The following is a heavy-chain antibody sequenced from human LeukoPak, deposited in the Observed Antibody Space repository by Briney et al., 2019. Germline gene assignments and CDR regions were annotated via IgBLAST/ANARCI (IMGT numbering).Heavy chain of an antibody. CDR1: GFTFRSYW. CDR2: IKQDESEK. CDR3: ARVSRYCSSTSCYSFDQ. J-gene: IGHJ4*02. V-gene: IGHV3-7*01. Sequence: PGGFLRLSCAASGFTFRSYWMSWVRQAPGKGLEWVANIKQDESEKYYVDSVKGRFTISRDNAKNSLYLQMNSLRAEDTAVYYCARVSRYCSSTSCYSFDQWGQGTLVTVSS. D-gene: IGHD2-2*02.